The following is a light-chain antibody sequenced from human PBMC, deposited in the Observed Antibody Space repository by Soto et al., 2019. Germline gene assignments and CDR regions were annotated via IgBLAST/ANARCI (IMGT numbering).Light chain of an antibody. J-gene: IGLJ1*01. CDR3: SSYTSTTTLRV. Sequence: QSALAQPASVSGSPGQSITISCTGTSSDVGDYNYVSWYQQNPGKAPKLIIYEVSKRPSGVSNRFSGSKSGVTASLTISGLQAEDEADYYCSSYTSTTTLRVFGTGTKVTVL. V-gene: IGLV2-14*01. CDR1: SSDVGDYNY. CDR2: EVS.